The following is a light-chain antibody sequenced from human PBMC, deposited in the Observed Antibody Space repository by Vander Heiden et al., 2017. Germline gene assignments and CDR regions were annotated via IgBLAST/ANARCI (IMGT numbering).Light chain of an antibody. Sequence: DSVFTQSPGSLSFSRGARATLSCRASQSGNSSYLAWYQQKPGQAPRLLIYGASSRATGIPDRFSGSGSGTDFTLTISSLQSEDFAVYYCQQYDSSPLTFGEGTKVEIK. CDR3: QQYDSSPLT. CDR1: QSGNSSY. J-gene: IGKJ4*01. V-gene: IGKV3-20*01. CDR2: GAS.